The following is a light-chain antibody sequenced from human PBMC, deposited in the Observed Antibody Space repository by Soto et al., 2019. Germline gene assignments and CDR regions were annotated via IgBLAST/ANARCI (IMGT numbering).Light chain of an antibody. Sequence: IVMTQTPDSLAVSLGERATINCKSSQSTLSSANNKNHLAWYQHKVGQPPRLLIYWASTRESGVPDRFSGSGSGTDFTLTISSLQAEAVAIYYCQQYYTTPLTFGGGTKVEIK. V-gene: IGKV4-1*01. CDR2: WAS. CDR3: QQYYTTPLT. CDR1: QSTLSSANNKNH. J-gene: IGKJ4*01.